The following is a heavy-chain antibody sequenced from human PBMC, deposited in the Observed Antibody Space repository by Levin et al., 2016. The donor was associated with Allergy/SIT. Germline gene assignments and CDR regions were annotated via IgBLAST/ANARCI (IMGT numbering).Heavy chain of an antibody. CDR1: GGSISSYY. D-gene: IGHD6-13*01. V-gene: IGHV4-59*01. J-gene: IGHJ4*02. Sequence: SETLSLTCTVSGGSISSYYWSWIRQPPGKGLEWIGYIYYSGSTNYNPSLKSRVTISVDTSKNQFSLKLSSVTAADTAVYYCARGSWSTGDYFDYWGQGTLVTVSS. CDR3: ARGSWSTGDYFDY. CDR2: IYYSGST.